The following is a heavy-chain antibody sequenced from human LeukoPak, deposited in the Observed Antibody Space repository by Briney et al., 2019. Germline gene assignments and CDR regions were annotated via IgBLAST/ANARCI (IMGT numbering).Heavy chain of an antibody. J-gene: IGHJ4*02. Sequence: PSETLSLTCTVSADSISSYYWSWIRQPPGKGLEWIGHIDYSGNTDHNPSLRSRLTISVDTSKNRFSLKLSSVTAADTAVYYCARHASGWVGEFDYWGQGTLVTVSS. CDR1: ADSISSYY. CDR2: IDYSGNT. D-gene: IGHD6-19*01. CDR3: ARHASGWVGEFDY. V-gene: IGHV4-59*08.